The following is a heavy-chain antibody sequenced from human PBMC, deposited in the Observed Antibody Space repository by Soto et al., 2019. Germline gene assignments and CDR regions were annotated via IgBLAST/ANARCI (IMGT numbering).Heavy chain of an antibody. Sequence: QLQLQESGPGLVKPSETLSLTCTVSGGSISSSSYYWGWIRQPPGKGLEWIGSIYYSGSTYYNPSLKSRVTISVDTSKNQFSLKLSSVTAADTAVYYCARRRSGYSYGYRAYFDYWGQGTLVTVSS. CDR3: ARRRSGYSYGYRAYFDY. CDR2: IYYSGST. D-gene: IGHD5-18*01. V-gene: IGHV4-39*01. CDR1: GGSISSSSYY. J-gene: IGHJ4*02.